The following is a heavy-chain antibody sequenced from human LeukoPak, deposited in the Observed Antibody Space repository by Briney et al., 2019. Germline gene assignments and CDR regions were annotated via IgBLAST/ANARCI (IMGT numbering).Heavy chain of an antibody. CDR3: ARDGHYDILTGYFQD. J-gene: IGHJ1*01. Sequence: GGSLRLPCAASGFTFSDYYMSWIRQAPGKGLEWVSYITSSGTTTYYADSVKGRFTISRDNAKNSLYLQMNSLRAEDTAVYYCARDGHYDILTGYFQDWGQGTLVIVSS. CDR2: ITSSGTTT. V-gene: IGHV3-11*01. CDR1: GFTFSDYY. D-gene: IGHD3-9*01.